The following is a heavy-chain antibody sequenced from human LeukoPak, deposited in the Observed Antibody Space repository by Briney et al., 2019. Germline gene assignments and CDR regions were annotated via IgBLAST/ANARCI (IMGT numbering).Heavy chain of an antibody. V-gene: IGHV4-39*07. Sequence: SETLSLTCTVSGGSISSSSYYWGWIRQPPGKGLEWIGSIYYSGSTYYNPSLKSRVTISVDTSKNQFSLKLSSVTAADTAVYYCARALMALRFLEPVNYYYMDVWGKGTTVTVSS. CDR2: IYYSGST. CDR3: ARALMALRFLEPVNYYYMDV. D-gene: IGHD3-3*01. J-gene: IGHJ6*03. CDR1: GGSISSSSYY.